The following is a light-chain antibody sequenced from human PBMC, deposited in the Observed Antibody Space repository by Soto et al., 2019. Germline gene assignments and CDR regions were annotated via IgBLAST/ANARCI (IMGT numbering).Light chain of an antibody. CDR3: VLYMGSGIWV. CDR1: SGSVSTNYY. V-gene: IGLV8-61*01. CDR2: STN. Sequence: QTVVTQEPSFSVSPGGTVTLTRGLSSGSVSTNYYPSWYQQTPGQAPRTLIYSTNTRSSGVPDRFSGSILGNKAALTITGAQADDESDYSCVLYMGSGIWVFGGGTKLTVL. J-gene: IGLJ3*02.